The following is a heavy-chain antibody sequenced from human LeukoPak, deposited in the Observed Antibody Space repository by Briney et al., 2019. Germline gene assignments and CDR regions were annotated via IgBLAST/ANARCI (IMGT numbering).Heavy chain of an antibody. CDR1: GYTLTELS. D-gene: IGHD2-2*01. J-gene: IGHJ4*02. CDR2: FDPEDGET. V-gene: IGHV1-24*01. CDR3: ATDLGTHGGYATFDY. Sequence: ASVKVSCKVSGYTLTELSMHWVRQAPGKGLEWMGGFDPEDGETIYAQKFQGRVTMTEDTSTDTAYMELSSLRSEDTAVYYCATDLGTHGGYATFDYWGQGTLVTVSS.